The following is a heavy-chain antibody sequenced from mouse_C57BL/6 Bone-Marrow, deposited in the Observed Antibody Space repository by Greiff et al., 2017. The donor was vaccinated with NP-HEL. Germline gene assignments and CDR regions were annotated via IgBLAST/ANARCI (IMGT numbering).Heavy chain of an antibody. CDR3: AGDGTVRRGFAY. D-gene: IGHD1-1*01. J-gene: IGHJ3*01. CDR1: GYSITSGYY. V-gene: IGHV3-6*01. Sequence: EVKLMESGPGLVKPSQSLSLTCSVTGYSITSGYYWNWIRQFPGNKLEWMGYISYDGSNNYNPSPKNPISIPRDPSTNQFFLKLKSVTTEDTATDYCAGDGTVRRGFAYWGEGTLVTVSA. CDR2: ISYDGSN.